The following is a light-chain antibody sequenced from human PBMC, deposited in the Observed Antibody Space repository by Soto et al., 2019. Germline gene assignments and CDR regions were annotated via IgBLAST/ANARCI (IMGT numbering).Light chain of an antibody. Sequence: DIQMTQSPSSLSASVGDSVTITCQASQDIYDYLNWYQHKPGKAHRLLIYAASNLETGVPSRFSGSGSGTDFTFTINSLQPEDIATYYCQQYDNSPMFTFGRGTKVEI. V-gene: IGKV1-33*01. CDR3: QQYDNSPMFT. CDR2: AAS. CDR1: QDIYDY. J-gene: IGKJ2*01.